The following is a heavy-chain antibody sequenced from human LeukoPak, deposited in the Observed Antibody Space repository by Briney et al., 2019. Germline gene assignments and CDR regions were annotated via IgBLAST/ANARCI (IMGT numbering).Heavy chain of an antibody. D-gene: IGHD6-19*01. CDR1: GYTLRNYD. CDR2: ISVYNGNT. J-gene: IGHJ4*02. Sequence: GASVKVSCKASGYTLRNYDISWVRQAPGQGLEWMGWISVYNGNTNFAQKFQGRVTMTTDTSTSTAYMELSSLRSEDTAVYYCARHPGYSSGWYYFDYWGQGTLVTVSS. CDR3: ARHPGYSSGWYYFDY. V-gene: IGHV1-18*01.